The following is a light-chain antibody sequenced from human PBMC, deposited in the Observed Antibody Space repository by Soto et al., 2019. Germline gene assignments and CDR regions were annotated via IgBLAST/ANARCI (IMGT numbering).Light chain of an antibody. CDR1: QSVLYRSNSKNY. CDR3: QQYLNTPRT. CDR2: WAS. V-gene: IGKV4-1*01. Sequence: VMTQSPDSLAASLGESATINCKSSQSVLYRSNSKNYLAWYQQKPGQPPKLLIYWASSRESGVPDRFSGSGSGKDFTLTISNLQAEDVAVYYCQQYLNTPRTFGHGIKVDIX. J-gene: IGKJ1*01.